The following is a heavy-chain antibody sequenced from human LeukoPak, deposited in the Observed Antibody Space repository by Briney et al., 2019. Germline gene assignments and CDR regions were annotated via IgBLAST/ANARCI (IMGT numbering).Heavy chain of an antibody. J-gene: IGHJ5*02. CDR3: SQRGGP. Sequence: ESGPTLVNPTQTLTLTCTFSGFSLGTSGEAVGWIRQPPGKALEWLALIYWNDDKRYGPSLKSRLTITKDTSKNQVVLTMTNMDPVDTATYYCSQRGGPLGQGTLVTVSS. CDR2: IYWNDDK. D-gene: IGHD2-15*01. V-gene: IGHV2-5*01. CDR1: GFSLGTSGEA.